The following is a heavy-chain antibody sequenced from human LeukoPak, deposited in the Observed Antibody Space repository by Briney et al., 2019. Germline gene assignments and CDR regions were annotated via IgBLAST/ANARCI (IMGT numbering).Heavy chain of an antibody. V-gene: IGHV4-39*01. CDR3: ARVGYSYDFDY. CDR1: GGSISSSSYY. Sequence: SETLSLTCTVSGGSISSSSYYWGWIRQPPGQGLAWIGSIYYSGSTYYNPSLKSRVTISVDTSKNQFSLKLSSVTAADTAVYYCARVGYSYDFDYWGQGTLVTVSS. J-gene: IGHJ4*02. CDR2: IYYSGST. D-gene: IGHD5-18*01.